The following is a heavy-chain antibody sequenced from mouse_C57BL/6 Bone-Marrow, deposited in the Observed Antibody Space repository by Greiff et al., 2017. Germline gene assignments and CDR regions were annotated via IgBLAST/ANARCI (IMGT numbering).Heavy chain of an antibody. D-gene: IGHD1-1*01. CDR3: ARGGTTVVDYYAMAY. V-gene: IGHV1-72*01. Sequence: QVQLQQPGAELVKPGASVKLSRKASGYTFTSYWMHWVKQRPGRGPERIGRIDPNSGGTKYNEKFKSKATLTVDKPSSTAYMQLSSLTSEDSAVYYCARGGTTVVDYYAMAYWGQGTSVSVPS. CDR1: GYTFTSYW. CDR2: IDPNSGGT. J-gene: IGHJ4*01.